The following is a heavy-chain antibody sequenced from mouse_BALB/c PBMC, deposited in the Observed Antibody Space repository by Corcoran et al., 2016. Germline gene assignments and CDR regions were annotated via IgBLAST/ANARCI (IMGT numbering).Heavy chain of an antibody. V-gene: IGHV14-3*02. CDR2: IDPANGNT. Sequence: EVQLQQSGAELVKPGASVKLSCTAAGFNIKDTYMHWVKQRPEQGLEWIGRIDPANGNTKYDPKFQGKAIITADTSSNTAYLQLSSLTSEDTAVYYCARDLDRYDGYAMDYWGQGTSVTVSS. CDR3: ARDLDRYDGYAMDY. D-gene: IGHD2-14*01. J-gene: IGHJ4*01. CDR1: GFNIKDTY.